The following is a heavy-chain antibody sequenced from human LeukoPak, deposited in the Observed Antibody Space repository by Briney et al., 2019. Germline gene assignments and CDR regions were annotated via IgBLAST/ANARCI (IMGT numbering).Heavy chain of an antibody. CDR3: ARDSNYYYYAMDV. Sequence: SETLSLTCTVSSGSISGYYWSWIRRPPGKGLEWIGYIYYSGYTNYNPSLKSRVTISVDTSKNQFSLKLSSVTAADTAVYYCARDSNYYYYAMDVWGQGTTVTVSS. CDR2: IYYSGYT. CDR1: SGSISGYY. J-gene: IGHJ6*02. V-gene: IGHV4-59*01.